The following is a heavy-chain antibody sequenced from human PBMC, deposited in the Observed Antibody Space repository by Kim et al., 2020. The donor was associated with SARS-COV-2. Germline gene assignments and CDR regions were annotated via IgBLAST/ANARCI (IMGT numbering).Heavy chain of an antibody. CDR1: GFIFSDYW. CDR2: IKQDGSEK. CDR3: ARGSITGATSHFSFYGMD. V-gene: IGHV3-7*01. Sequence: GSLRLSCAGSGFIFSDYWMSWVRQAPERGLEWVAHIKQDGSEKYFVESAKGRFSISRDNARNSLLLQMNSLRAEDTAVYYCARGSITGATSHFSFYGMD. J-gene: IGHJ6*01. D-gene: IGHD1-7*01.